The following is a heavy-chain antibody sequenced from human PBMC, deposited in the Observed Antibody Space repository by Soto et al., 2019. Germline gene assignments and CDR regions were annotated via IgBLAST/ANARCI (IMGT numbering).Heavy chain of an antibody. CDR3: ARGNSGAFDI. CDR2: ISAYNGNT. J-gene: IGHJ3*02. D-gene: IGHD6-19*01. Sequence: GASVKVSCKASGYTFTNFGISWVRQAPGQGLEWMGWISAYNGNTNYAQKFQGRVTMTTDTSTSTAYMELSSLRSEDTAIYYCARGNSGAFDIWGQGTMVTVSS. CDR1: GYTFTNFG. V-gene: IGHV1-18*01.